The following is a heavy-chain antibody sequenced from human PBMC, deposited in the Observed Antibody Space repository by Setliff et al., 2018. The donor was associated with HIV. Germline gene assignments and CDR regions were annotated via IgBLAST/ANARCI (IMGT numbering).Heavy chain of an antibody. J-gene: IGHJ4*02. CDR1: GYTFSDYF. CDR3: AREGSPIYYFDY. Sequence: ASVKVSCKASGYTFSDYFIHWVRQAPGQGLEWMGWIHPNRGGTNYAQKFQGRVTMTRDTSITTAYMEVSSLRSDDTAVYYCAREGSPIYYFDYWSQGTLVTVSS. D-gene: IGHD3-10*01. CDR2: IHPNRGGT. V-gene: IGHV1-2*02.